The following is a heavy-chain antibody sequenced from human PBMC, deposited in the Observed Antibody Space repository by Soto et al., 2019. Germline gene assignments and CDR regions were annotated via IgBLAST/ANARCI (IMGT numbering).Heavy chain of an antibody. CDR3: ARDQVTMVRGVIIREYNWFDP. Sequence: LSLTCTVSGGSISSYYWSWIRQPPGKGLEWIGYIYYSGSTNYNPSLKSRVTISVDTSKNQFSLKLSSVTAADTAVYYCARDQVTMVRGVIIREYNWFDPWGQGTLVTVSS. CDR1: GGSISSYY. CDR2: IYYSGST. V-gene: IGHV4-59*01. J-gene: IGHJ5*02. D-gene: IGHD3-10*01.